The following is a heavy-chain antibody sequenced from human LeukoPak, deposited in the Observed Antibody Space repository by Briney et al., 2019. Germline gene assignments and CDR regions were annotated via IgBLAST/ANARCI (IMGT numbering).Heavy chain of an antibody. CDR2: ISGSGGST. D-gene: IGHD2-2*01. Sequence: PGGSLRLSCTASGFTFTSYAMSWVRQAPGKGMEWVSAISGSGGSTYYADSVKGRFTISRDNSKNTLYLQMNSLRAEDTAVYYCAKSNWHHLLRSGSVDCWGQGTLVTVSS. J-gene: IGHJ4*02. CDR3: AKSNWHHLLRSGSVDC. CDR1: GFTFTSYA. V-gene: IGHV3-23*01.